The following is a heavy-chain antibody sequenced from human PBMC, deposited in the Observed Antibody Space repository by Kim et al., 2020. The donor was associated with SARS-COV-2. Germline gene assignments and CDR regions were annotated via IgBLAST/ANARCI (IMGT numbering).Heavy chain of an antibody. J-gene: IGHJ4*01. D-gene: IGHD3-9*01. CDR3: ARLWRGLRHFDWSPWGGYFDY. CDR2: IYYSGST. Sequence: SETLSLTCTVSGGSISSSSYYWGWIRQPPGKGLEWIGSIYYSGSTYYNPSLKSRVTISVDTSKNQFSLKLSSVTAADTAVYYCARLWRGLRHFDWSPWGGYFDYWGQGTLVTVSS. V-gene: IGHV4-39*01. CDR1: GGSISSSSYY.